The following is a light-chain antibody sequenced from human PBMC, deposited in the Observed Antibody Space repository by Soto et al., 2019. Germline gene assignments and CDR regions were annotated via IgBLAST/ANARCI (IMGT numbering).Light chain of an antibody. CDR1: RDISSS. CDR3: QKYYSAPNT. CDR2: AAS. V-gene: IGKV1-27*01. J-gene: IGKJ2*01. Sequence: DVQMTQSPSSLSASVGDRVTITCRASRDISSSLAWYQQKPGKVPKLLIYAASTLHAGVQSRFSGSGSGTFFTLTINSLQPEDVATYYCQKYYSAPNTFGRGTRLEIK.